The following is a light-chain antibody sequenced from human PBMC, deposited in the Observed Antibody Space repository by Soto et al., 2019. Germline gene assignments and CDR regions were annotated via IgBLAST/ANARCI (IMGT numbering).Light chain of an antibody. CDR2: ATS. V-gene: IGKV3-20*01. Sequence: EMVLTQSPDTLSLSPGERATLSCRASQSVNRGYLTWYQQKPGQAPRLLMYATSIRASGIPDRFSGSGSGTDFTLTISRLEPEDFAIYYCQQFGGSHPRTFGQGTKVEIK. CDR3: QQFGGSHPRT. CDR1: QSVNRGY. J-gene: IGKJ1*01.